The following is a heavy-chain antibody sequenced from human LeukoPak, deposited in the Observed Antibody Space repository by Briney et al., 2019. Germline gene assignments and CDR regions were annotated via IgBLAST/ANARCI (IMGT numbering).Heavy chain of an antibody. Sequence: GGSLRLSCAASGFTFSSYWMHWVRQVPGKGLVWVSRINSDGSSTSYADSVKGRFTISRDNAKNTLYLQMNSLRAEDTAVYYCARVRSRWYNSPFDYWGQGTLVTVSS. CDR2: INSDGSST. J-gene: IGHJ4*02. D-gene: IGHD6-13*01. CDR3: ARVRSRWYNSPFDY. CDR1: GFTFSSYW. V-gene: IGHV3-74*01.